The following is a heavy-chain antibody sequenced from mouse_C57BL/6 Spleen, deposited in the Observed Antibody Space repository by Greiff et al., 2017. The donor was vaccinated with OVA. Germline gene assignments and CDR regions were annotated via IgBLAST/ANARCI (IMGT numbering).Heavy chain of an antibody. CDR1: GYTFTSYW. CDR3: AKLGQDFAWFAD. D-gene: IGHD1-3*01. Sequence: QVQLKQPGAELVKPGASVKLSCKASGYTFTSYWMQWVKQRPGQGLEWIGEIHPSDSYTNYNQKFTGKATLTVDTSASTAYMQLSSLTSEDAAVYYCAKLGQDFAWFADWGQGTLGTVSA. V-gene: IGHV1-50*01. CDR2: IHPSDSYT. J-gene: IGHJ3*01.